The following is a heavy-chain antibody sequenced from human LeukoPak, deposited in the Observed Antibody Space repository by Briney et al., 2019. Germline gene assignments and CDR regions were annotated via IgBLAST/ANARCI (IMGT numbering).Heavy chain of an antibody. J-gene: IGHJ6*04. CDR2: IHHSGST. CDR3: ARHSGLRSPLGV. V-gene: IGHV4-4*02. CDR1: GASVSRNW. D-gene: IGHD3-3*01. Sequence: SETLSLTCTVSGASVSRNWWSWVRQPPGKGLEWIGEIHHSGSTYYNPSLKSRVTISVDTSKNQFSLRLNSLTAADTAVYYCARHSGLRSPLGVWGKGTTVTVSS.